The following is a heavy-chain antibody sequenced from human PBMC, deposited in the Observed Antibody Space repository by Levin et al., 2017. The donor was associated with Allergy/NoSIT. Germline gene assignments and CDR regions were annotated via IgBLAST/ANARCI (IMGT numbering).Heavy chain of an antibody. V-gene: IGHV3-15*01. J-gene: IGHJ4*02. CDR3: TTDYTGLYYEFWSGYYG. CDR2: VKSETDGGTT. D-gene: IGHD3-3*01. Sequence: GGSLRLSCAASGFTFSNAWMSWVRQAPGKGLEWVGRVKSETDGGTTDYAASVKGRFTISRDDSENTLYLQMNSLKTEDTAVYYCTTDYTGLYYEFWSGYYGWGQGPLVTVSS. CDR1: GFTFSNAW.